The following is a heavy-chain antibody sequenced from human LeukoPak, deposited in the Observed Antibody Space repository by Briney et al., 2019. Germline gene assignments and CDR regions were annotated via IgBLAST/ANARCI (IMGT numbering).Heavy chain of an antibody. D-gene: IGHD3-9*01. CDR2: IKPNSGDT. V-gene: IGHV1-2*02. J-gene: IGHJ5*02. CDR3: ARAREVTGLAP. Sequence: ASVKGSCKASGYRFRGNYIHWVRQAPGQGLEWMAWIKPNSGDTKLAQKSQGRVTVTRHTSISTTYMKLSRLTYDDTARYYCARAREVTGLAPWGQRTLVTVSS. CDR1: GYRFRGNY.